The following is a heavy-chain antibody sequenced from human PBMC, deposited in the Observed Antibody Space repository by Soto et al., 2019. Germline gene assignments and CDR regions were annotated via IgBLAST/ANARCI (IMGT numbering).Heavy chain of an antibody. J-gene: IGHJ6*02. D-gene: IGHD6-13*01. CDR3: ARPSSYYYYGMDV. Sequence: SETLSLTCTVSGGSISSSSYYWGWIRQPPGKGLEWIGSIYYSGSTYYNPSLKSRVTISVDTSKNQFSLKLSSVTAADTAVYYCARPSSYYYYGMDVWGQGTTVTVSS. CDR2: IYYSGST. V-gene: IGHV4-39*01. CDR1: GGSISSSSYY.